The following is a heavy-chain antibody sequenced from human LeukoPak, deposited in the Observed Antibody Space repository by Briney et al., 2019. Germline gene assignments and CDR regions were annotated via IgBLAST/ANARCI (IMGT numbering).Heavy chain of an antibody. Sequence: ASVKVSCKASGYTFTGYHMHWVRQAPGQGLEWMGRINPNSGDTNYAQKFQGRVTMTSDTSISTAYMELSRLRSDDTAVYYCARGYSYAGWHYYYYGMDVWGQGTTVTVSS. CDR2: INPNSGDT. CDR3: ARGYSYAGWHYYYYGMDV. CDR1: GYTFTGYH. V-gene: IGHV1-2*06. J-gene: IGHJ6*02. D-gene: IGHD5-18*01.